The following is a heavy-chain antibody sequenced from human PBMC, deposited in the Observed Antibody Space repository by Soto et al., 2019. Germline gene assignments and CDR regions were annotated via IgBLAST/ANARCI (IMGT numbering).Heavy chain of an antibody. D-gene: IGHD3-3*01. CDR1: GDRVSRKDAG. V-gene: IGHV6-1*01. J-gene: IGHJ4*02. CDR2: TYYRSKWYF. Sequence: SQTLSLTCDVSGDRVSRKDAGWNWIRQSPSRGLEWLGRTYYRSKWYFDYAESVKSRIIINADSSKNQFSLHLNSVTPEDTALNYCARDGPRQSGFEDYFDSWGQGTPVTVSS. CDR3: ARDGPRQSGFEDYFDS.